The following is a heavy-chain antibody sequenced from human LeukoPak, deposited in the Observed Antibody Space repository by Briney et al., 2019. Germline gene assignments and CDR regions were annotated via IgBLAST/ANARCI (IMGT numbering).Heavy chain of an antibody. J-gene: IGHJ4*02. CDR2: INPSGGST. Sequence: ASVKVSCKASGYTFTSYYLHWVRQAPGQGLEWMGIINPSGGSTSYAQKFQGRVTMTRDMSTSTVYMELSSLRSEDTAVYYCARDWQTGTLDYWGQGTLVTVSS. D-gene: IGHD1-7*01. V-gene: IGHV1-46*01. CDR3: ARDWQTGTLDY. CDR1: GYTFTSYY.